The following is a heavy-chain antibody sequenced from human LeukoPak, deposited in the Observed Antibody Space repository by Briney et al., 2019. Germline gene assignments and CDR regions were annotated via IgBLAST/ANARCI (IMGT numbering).Heavy chain of an antibody. J-gene: IGHJ3*02. CDR3: ARDTSDTDDSFDI. CDR2: INWNGGST. Sequence: PGGSLRLSCAASGFTFDDYGMSWVRHAPGKGLEWVSGINWNGGSTIYADSVKGRFTISRDNAKDSLSLQMHSLRAEDTAVYYCARDTSDTDDSFDIWGQGTMVTVSS. V-gene: IGHV3-20*04. D-gene: IGHD3-3*01. CDR1: GFTFDDYG.